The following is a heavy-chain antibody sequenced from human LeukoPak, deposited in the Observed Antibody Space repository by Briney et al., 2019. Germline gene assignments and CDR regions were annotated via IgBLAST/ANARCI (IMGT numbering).Heavy chain of an antibody. D-gene: IGHD2-15*01. Sequence: SETLSLTCAVYGGSFSGYYWNWIRQPPGKGLEWIGEINHSGSTNNNPSLKSGGTISLDTSTNQSSLKQSTVSAADPPAYYSGGSPSGRRGSPLGNEGGQGTLVTVSS. CDR2: INHSGST. CDR3: GGSPSGRRGSPLGNE. V-gene: IGHV4-34*04. J-gene: IGHJ4*02. CDR1: GGSFSGYY.